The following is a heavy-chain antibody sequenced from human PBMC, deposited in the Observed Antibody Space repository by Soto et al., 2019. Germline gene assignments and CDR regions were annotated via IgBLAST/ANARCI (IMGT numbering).Heavy chain of an antibody. CDR1: GYTFTSYG. CDR3: ARIAGDILVHY. Sequence: GASVKVSCKASGYTFTSYGISWVRQAPGQGLEWMGWISTYNGNTNYAQNLQDRIAVTTDTSTSTAYMELRSLRSDDTAVYYCARIAGDILVHYWGQATLVTVSS. J-gene: IGHJ4*02. D-gene: IGHD1-26*01. V-gene: IGHV1-18*04. CDR2: ISTYNGNT.